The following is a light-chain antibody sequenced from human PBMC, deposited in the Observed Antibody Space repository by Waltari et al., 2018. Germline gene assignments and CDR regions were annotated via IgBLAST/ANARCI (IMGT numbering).Light chain of an antibody. CDR1: ALPKKY. J-gene: IGLJ3*02. V-gene: IGLV3-10*01. Sequence: SYALTQPPSVSVSPGHTARITCSGHALPKKYAYWYQQKSGQSPVLVIYEDSNRPTGFPERFSGSSSGTMATLTISGAQVEDEADYYCYSTDSSGTPWVFGGGTKLTVL. CDR2: EDS. CDR3: YSTDSSGTPWV.